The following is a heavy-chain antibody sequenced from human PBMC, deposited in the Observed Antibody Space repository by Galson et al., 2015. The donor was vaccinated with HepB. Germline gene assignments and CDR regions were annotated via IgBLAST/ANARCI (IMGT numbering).Heavy chain of an antibody. CDR2: IKSKTDGGTT. D-gene: IGHD3-3*01. CDR1: GFTFSNAW. J-gene: IGHJ4*02. V-gene: IGHV3-15*01. Sequence: SLRLSCAASGFTFSNAWMSWVRQAPGKGLEWVGRIKSKTDGGTTDYAAPVKGRFTISRDDSKNTLYLQMNSLKTEDTAVYYCTTSKRFLEWLLSFDYWGQGTLVTVSS. CDR3: TTSKRFLEWLLSFDY.